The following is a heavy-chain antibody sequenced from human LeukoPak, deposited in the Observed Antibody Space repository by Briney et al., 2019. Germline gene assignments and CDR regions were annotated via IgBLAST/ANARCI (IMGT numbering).Heavy chain of an antibody. D-gene: IGHD5-24*01. CDR1: GFTFSSYW. CDR2: IKQDGSEK. CDR3: ARDRDGYNYFEGVGTFDI. J-gene: IGHJ3*02. V-gene: IGHV3-7*03. Sequence: GGSLRLSCAASGFTFSSYWMSWVRQAPGKGLEWVANIKQDGSEKYYVDSVKGRFTISRDNAKNSLYLQMNSLRAEDTAVYYCARDRDGYNYFEGVGTFDIWGQGTMVTVSS.